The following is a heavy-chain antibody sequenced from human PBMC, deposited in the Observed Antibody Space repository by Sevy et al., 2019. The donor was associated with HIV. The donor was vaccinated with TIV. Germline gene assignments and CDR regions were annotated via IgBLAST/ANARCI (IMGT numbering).Heavy chain of an antibody. V-gene: IGHV3-11*01. Sequence: GGSLRLSCAASGFIFSDYYMNWIRQAPGKGLEWVSYISSTSGSDIYYADSVKGRFTISRDNAKNSLYLQMNSLRAEDTAVYYCAREAIVSPDAFDIWGQGTMVTVSS. CDR1: GFIFSDYY. CDR3: AREAIVSPDAFDI. J-gene: IGHJ3*02. D-gene: IGHD2-15*01. CDR2: ISSTSGSDI.